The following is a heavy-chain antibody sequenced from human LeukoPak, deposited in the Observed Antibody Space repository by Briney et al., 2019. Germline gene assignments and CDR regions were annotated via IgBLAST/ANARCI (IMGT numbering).Heavy chain of an antibody. V-gene: IGHV3-7*05. CDR3: ARHSSSFRVLDY. J-gene: IGHJ4*02. Sequence: PGGSLRLSCAASGFTFSSYWMSWVSQAPGKGLEWVANIKQDGSEKYYVDSVKGRFTISRDNAKNSLYLRMNSLRAEDTAVYYCARHSSSFRVLDYWGQGTLVTVSS. CDR1: GFTFSSYW. D-gene: IGHD6-6*01. CDR2: IKQDGSEK.